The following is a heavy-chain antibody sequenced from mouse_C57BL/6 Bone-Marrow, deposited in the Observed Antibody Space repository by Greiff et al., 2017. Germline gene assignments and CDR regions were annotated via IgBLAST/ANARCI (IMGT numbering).Heavy chain of an antibody. CDR3: ARLSYYYGSSYPFAY. CDR2: INSDGGST. V-gene: IGHV5-2*01. D-gene: IGHD1-1*01. CDR1: EYEFPSHD. Sequence: EVKLMESGGGLVQPGESLKLSCESNEYEFPSHDMSWVRKTPEKRLELVAAINSDGGSTYYPDTMERRFIISRDNTKKTLYLQMSSLRSEDTALYYCARLSYYYGSSYPFAYWGQGTLVTVSA. J-gene: IGHJ3*01.